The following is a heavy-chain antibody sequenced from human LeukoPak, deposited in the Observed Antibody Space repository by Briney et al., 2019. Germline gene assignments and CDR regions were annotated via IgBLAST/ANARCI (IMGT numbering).Heavy chain of an antibody. CDR1: GDSSSSYY. CDR3: ARHPSVSWFDP. V-gene: IGHV4-59*08. D-gene: IGHD3-10*01. CDR2: VYYSGST. Sequence: SETLSLTCTVSGDSSSSYYWSWIPQPPGKGLEWIGYVYYSGSTNYNPSLKSRVTMSVDTSKNQFSLKLSSVTAADTAVYYCARHPSVSWFDPWGQGTLVTVSS. J-gene: IGHJ5*02.